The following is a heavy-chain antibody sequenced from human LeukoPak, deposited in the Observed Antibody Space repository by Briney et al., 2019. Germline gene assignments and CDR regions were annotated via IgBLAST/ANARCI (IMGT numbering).Heavy chain of an antibody. CDR3: ARGSYYDSSGYSDY. CDR2: ISYDGSNK. J-gene: IGHJ4*02. D-gene: IGHD3-22*01. Sequence: GRSLRLSCAASGFTFSSYAMYWVRQAQGKGLEWVAVISYDGSNKYYADSVKGRFTISRDNSKNTLYLQMNSLRAEDTAVYYCARGSYYDSSGYSDYWGQGTLVTVSS. CDR1: GFTFSSYA. V-gene: IGHV3-30-3*01.